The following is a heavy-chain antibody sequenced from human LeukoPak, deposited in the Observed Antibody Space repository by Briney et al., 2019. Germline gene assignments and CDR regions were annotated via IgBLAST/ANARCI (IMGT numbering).Heavy chain of an antibody. V-gene: IGHV4-39*07. CDR2: IYYSGST. D-gene: IGHD1-1*01. CDR3: ARDRGTPPTKFFDF. J-gene: IGHJ4*02. CDR1: GGSISSRYYY. Sequence: SETLSLTCTVSGGSISSRYYYWGWTRQPPGMGLEWIANIYYSGSTYYNPSLKSRVTISVDTSKNQFSLKVNSVTAADTAVYYCARDRGTPPTKFFDFWGQGTLVTVSS.